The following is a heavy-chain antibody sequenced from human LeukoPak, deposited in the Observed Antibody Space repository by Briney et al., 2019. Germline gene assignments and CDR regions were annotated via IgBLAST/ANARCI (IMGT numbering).Heavy chain of an antibody. CDR3: ARDAVVAPPNYYSYGMDA. D-gene: IGHD4-23*01. Sequence: GGSLRLSCAASGFTFSSYWMSWVRQAPGKGLEWVANIKQDGSEKYYVDSVKGRFTISRDNAKNSLYLQMNSLRAEDTAVYYCARDAVVAPPNYYSYGMDAWAKGPRSPSP. J-gene: IGHJ6*02. CDR2: IKQDGSEK. CDR1: GFTFSSYW. V-gene: IGHV3-7*01.